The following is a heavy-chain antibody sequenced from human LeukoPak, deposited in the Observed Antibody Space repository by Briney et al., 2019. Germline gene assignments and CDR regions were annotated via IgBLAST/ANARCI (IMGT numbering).Heavy chain of an antibody. CDR1: GYTFTSYG. CDR2: ISAYNGNT. V-gene: IGHV1-18*01. CDR3: AAQYYYDSSGYYY. Sequence: VSVKVSCKASGYTFTSYGISWVRQAPGQGLEWMGWISAYNGNTNYAQKLQGRVTMTTDTSTSTAYVELRSLRSDDTAVYYCAAQYYYDSSGYYYWGQGTLVTVSS. D-gene: IGHD3-22*01. J-gene: IGHJ4*02.